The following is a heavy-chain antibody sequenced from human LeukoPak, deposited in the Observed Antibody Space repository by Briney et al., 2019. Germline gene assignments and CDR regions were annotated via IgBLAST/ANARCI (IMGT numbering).Heavy chain of an antibody. CDR2: ISGSGSST. J-gene: IGHJ1*01. Sequence: QPAGSLRLSCAASGVTFSSYSMSWVRQAPGKGLGWVAAISGSGSSTYYADSVKGRFSTSRENSKNTLYLQMTRLRAEDTAVYYWGPLPSIIVVVRSDNWGEGTLVSVSS. CDR1: GVTFSSYS. V-gene: IGHV3-23*01. D-gene: IGHD3-22*01. CDR3: GPLPSIIVVVRSDN.